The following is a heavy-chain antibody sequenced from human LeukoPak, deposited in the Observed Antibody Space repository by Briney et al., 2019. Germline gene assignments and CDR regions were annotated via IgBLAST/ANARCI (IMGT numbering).Heavy chain of an antibody. J-gene: IGHJ6*02. CDR1: GGSISSYY. CDR3: ARGRLNVATTYYYYYGMDV. D-gene: IGHD5-12*01. Sequence: PSETLSLTCTVSGGSISSYYWSWIRQPPGKGLEWIGYIYYSGSTNYNPSLKSRVTISVDTSENQFSLKLSSVTAADTAVYYCARGRLNVATTYYYYYGMDVWGQGTTVTVSS. V-gene: IGHV4-59*01. CDR2: IYYSGST.